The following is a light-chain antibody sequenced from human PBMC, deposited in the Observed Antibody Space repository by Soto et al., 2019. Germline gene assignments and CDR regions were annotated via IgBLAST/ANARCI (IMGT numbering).Light chain of an antibody. CDR2: DAS. J-gene: IGKJ4*01. CDR1: QSVTTY. Sequence: EITLTQSPATLSLSPGERASLSCRASQSVTTYLAWYQQKPGQPPRLLIYDASTRAPGIPARFSGSGSGTDFTLTISSLEPEDFGVYYCQQYNSWPLTFGGGTKVEIK. V-gene: IGKV3-11*01. CDR3: QQYNSWPLT.